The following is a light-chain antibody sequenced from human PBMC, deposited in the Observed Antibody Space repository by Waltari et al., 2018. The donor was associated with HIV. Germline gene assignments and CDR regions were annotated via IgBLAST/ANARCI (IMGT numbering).Light chain of an antibody. CDR3: QTWGTGIV. Sequence: QLVVTQSSSASASLGASVKLTCTLTTEYSHYAIAWHQQQPDKGPRYLMKVDSDGIHTKGDGIPDRFSGSSAGADSFLIISSLQSEDEADYYCQTWGTGIVFGGGTKVTVL. CDR1: TEYSHYA. V-gene: IGLV4-69*01. CDR2: VDSDGIH. J-gene: IGLJ3*02.